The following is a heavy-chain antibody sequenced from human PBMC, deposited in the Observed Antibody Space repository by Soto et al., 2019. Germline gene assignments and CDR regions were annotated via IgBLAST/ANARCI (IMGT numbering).Heavy chain of an antibody. J-gene: IGHJ6*02. V-gene: IGHV3-33*01. Sequence: VAVIWYDGSNKYYADSVKGRFTISRDNSKNTLYLQMNSLRAEDTAVYYCARDLRHSTDYYYYGMDVWGQGTTVTVSS. CDR3: ARDLRHSTDYYYYGMDV. D-gene: IGHD5-12*01. CDR2: IWYDGSNK.